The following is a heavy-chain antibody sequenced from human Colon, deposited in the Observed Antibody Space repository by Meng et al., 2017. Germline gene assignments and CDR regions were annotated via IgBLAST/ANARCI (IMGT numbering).Heavy chain of an antibody. J-gene: IGHJ4*02. CDR1: GGSVSSASYY. CDR3: ARFYGSGTFEVHDY. D-gene: IGHD3-10*01. Sequence: QWQLPESGPGLVRPSETLSLTCNVSGGSVSSASYYWSWIRQPPGKGLEWIGLIHYSGSRNYNPSPKSRVTMSVDTSKNQVSLRLTSVTAADTAVYYCARFYGSGTFEVHDYWGQGTLVTVSS. CDR2: IHYSGSR. V-gene: IGHV4-61*01.